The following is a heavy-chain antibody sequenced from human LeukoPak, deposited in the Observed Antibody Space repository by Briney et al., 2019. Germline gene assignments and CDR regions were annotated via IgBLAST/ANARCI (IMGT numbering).Heavy chain of an antibody. CDR3: ARDLNEQWLVPDDAFDI. CDR1: GGSISSYY. J-gene: IGHJ3*02. V-gene: IGHV4-4*07. D-gene: IGHD6-19*01. Sequence: KPSETPSLTCTVSGGSISSYYWSWIRQPAGKGLEWIERIYTSGSTNYNPSLKSRVTMSVDTSKNQFSLKLSSVTAADTAVYYCARDLNEQWLVPDDAFDIWGQGTMVTVSS. CDR2: IYTSGST.